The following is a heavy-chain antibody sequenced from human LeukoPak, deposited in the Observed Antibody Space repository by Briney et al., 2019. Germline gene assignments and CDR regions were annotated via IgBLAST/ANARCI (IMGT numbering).Heavy chain of an antibody. Sequence: ASVKVSCKTSGYSFTDYYMHWVRQAPGQGLEWMGWINPNSSGTNFAQRFQDRVTMTRDMSISTAYMELSRLRSDDTAIYYCTRGYYDSSDFEYFHHWGQGTLVTVSS. D-gene: IGHD3-22*01. V-gene: IGHV1-2*02. CDR1: GYSFTDYY. CDR3: TRGYYDSSDFEYFHH. CDR2: INPNSSGT. J-gene: IGHJ1*01.